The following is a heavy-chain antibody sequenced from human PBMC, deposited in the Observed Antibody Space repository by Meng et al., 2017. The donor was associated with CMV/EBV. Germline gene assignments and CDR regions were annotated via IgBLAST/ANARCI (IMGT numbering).Heavy chain of an antibody. D-gene: IGHD5-12*01. V-gene: IGHV3-23*01. J-gene: IGHJ5*02. CDR1: GFTFSTYA. CDR2: ISGSGGST. Sequence: GGSLRLSCAASGFTFSTYAMSWVRQAPGKGLEWVSAISGSGGSTYYADSVKGRFTISRDNSKNTLYLQMNSQSAEDTAVYYCAKWGHSGYDPWGQGTLVTVSS. CDR3: AKWGHSGYDP.